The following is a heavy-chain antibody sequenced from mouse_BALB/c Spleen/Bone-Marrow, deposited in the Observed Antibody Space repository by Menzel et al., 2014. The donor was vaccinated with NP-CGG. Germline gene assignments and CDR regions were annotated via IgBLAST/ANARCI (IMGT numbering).Heavy chain of an antibody. V-gene: IGHV4-1*02. D-gene: IGHD1-1*01. CDR2: INPDSSTI. Sequence: EVKLVESGGGLVQPGGSLKLSCAASGLDFSRYWMNWVRQAPGKGLEWIGEINPDSSTINYTPSLKDKFIISRDNAKNTLYLQMSKLISEDTALYYCARRNMYYEGFSYWGQWTLVTVSA. J-gene: IGHJ3*01. CDR1: GLDFSRYW. CDR3: ARRNMYYEGFSY.